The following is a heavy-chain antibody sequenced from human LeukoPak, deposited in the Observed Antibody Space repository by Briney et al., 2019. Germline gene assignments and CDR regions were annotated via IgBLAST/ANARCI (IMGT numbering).Heavy chain of an antibody. J-gene: IGHJ4*02. CDR1: GGSVSSYY. V-gene: IGHV4-59*02. CDR2: IYYSGST. Sequence: SETLSLTCTVSGGSVSSYYWSCIRQPPEKGLEWIGYIYYSGSTSYNPSLKSRVSISVDTSNNQFSLKLTSVTAADTAVYYCARVRRSGSYPSYFDYWGQGTLVTVSS. CDR3: ARVRRSGSYPSYFDY. D-gene: IGHD3-22*01.